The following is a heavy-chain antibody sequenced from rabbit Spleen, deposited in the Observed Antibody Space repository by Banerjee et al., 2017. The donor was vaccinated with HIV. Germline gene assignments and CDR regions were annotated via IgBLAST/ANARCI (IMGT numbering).Heavy chain of an antibody. CDR1: GFDFSNYG. D-gene: IGHD1-1*01. V-gene: IGHV1S47*01. Sequence: QEQLVESGGGLVQPGGSLKLSCKASGFDFSNYGVSWVRQAPGKGLEWIGYIEPIFGNTYYASWVNGRFTISSHNAQNTLYLQLNSLTAADTATYFCVRDKASVSGDYGPWYFDLWGPGTLVTVS. J-gene: IGHJ4*01. CDR3: VRDKASVSGDYGPWYFDL. CDR2: IEPIFGNT.